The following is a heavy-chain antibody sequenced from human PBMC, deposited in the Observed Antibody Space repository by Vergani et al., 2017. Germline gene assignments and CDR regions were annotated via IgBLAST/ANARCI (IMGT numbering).Heavy chain of an antibody. CDR2: IGTAGDT. V-gene: IGHV3-13*01. J-gene: IGHJ6*02. D-gene: IGHD6-13*01. CDR1: GFTFSSYD. Sequence: EVQLVESGGGLVQPGGSLRLSCAASGFTFSSYDMHWVRQATGKGLEWVSAIGTAGDTYYPGSVKGRFTISRENAKNSLYLKMNSLRAGDTAVYYCARGSSSWYETTNYYYYGMDVWGQGTTVTVSS. CDR3: ARGSSSWYETTNYYYYGMDV.